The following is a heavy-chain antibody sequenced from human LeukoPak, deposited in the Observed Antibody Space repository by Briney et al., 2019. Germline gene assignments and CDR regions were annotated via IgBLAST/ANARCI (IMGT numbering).Heavy chain of an antibody. V-gene: IGHV3-21*01. CDR2: VSTSSAYI. Sequence: GGSLRLSCAASGFTFSSYSMNWVRQAPGKGLEWVSYVSTSSAYIHYADSVKGRFTISRGNAKNSLYLQMNTLRAEDTAVYYCVREDSSGPIDYWGQGTVVTVSS. J-gene: IGHJ4*02. CDR3: VREDSSGPIDY. D-gene: IGHD3-22*01. CDR1: GFTFSSYS.